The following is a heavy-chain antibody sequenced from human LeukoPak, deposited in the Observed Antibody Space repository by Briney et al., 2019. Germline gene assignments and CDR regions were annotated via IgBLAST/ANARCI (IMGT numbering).Heavy chain of an antibody. Sequence: SETLSLTCTVSGGSISSYYWSWIRQPPGKGLEWIGYKYYSGSTNYNPSLKSRVTISVDTSKNQFSLKLSSVTAADTAVYYCAREEPDYYGSGSYYNGKFDHWGQGTLVTVSS. CDR2: KYYSGST. CDR1: GGSISSYY. CDR3: AREEPDYYGSGSYYNGKFDH. V-gene: IGHV4-59*01. J-gene: IGHJ5*02. D-gene: IGHD3-10*01.